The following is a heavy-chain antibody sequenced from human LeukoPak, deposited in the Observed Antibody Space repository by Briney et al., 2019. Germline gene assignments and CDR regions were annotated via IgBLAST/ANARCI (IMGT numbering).Heavy chain of an antibody. V-gene: IGHV1-46*01. J-gene: IGHJ5*02. CDR2: INPSGGST. D-gene: IGHD6-19*01. Sequence: KXXCKASXXXXXXXYXHWVXXXPXXXXXXXXIINPSGGSTSYAQKFQGRVTMTRDTSTSTVYMELSSLRSEDTAVYYCASNIAVAGTNWFDPWGQGTLVTVSS. CDR1: XXXXXXXY. CDR3: ASNIAVAGTNWFDP.